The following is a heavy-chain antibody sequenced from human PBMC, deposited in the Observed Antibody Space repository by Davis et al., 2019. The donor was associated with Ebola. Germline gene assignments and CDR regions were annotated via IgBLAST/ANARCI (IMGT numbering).Heavy chain of an antibody. CDR3: AKLLEKSSSSPIDY. CDR2: IRYDASSK. Sequence: GGSLRLSCAASGFIFSTYGFHWVRQAPGKGLEWVAFIRYDASSKFYADSVMGRFTISKDNSKNTLYLQMNRLEINDTAVYFCAKLLEKSSSSPIDYWGQGTLVTVSS. CDR1: GFIFSTYG. J-gene: IGHJ4*02. D-gene: IGHD6-6*01. V-gene: IGHV3-30*02.